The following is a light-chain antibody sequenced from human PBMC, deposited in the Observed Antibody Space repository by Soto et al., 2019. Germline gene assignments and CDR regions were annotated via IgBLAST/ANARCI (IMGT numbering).Light chain of an antibody. V-gene: IGLV2-14*01. Sequence: QSALTQPASVSGAPGQSISISCTGNSSVVGGYDYVSWYQQHPGKAPKLMIYDVTNRPSGVSNRFSGSKSGNTASLTISELQAEDEADYYCISYASINTYVFGTGTKVTVL. CDR3: ISYASINTYV. J-gene: IGLJ1*01. CDR1: SSVVGGYDY. CDR2: DVT.